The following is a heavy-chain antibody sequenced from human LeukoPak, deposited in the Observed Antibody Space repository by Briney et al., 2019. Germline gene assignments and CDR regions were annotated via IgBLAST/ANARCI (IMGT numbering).Heavy chain of an antibody. CDR3: AKGGGTVWFDP. J-gene: IGHJ5*02. D-gene: IGHD4-23*01. CDR1: VFTCISYA. CDR2: ISGSGGST. Sequence: PGGSLRLSCAASVFTCISYAMSCVCQAPGKGLDWVSAISGSGGSTYYADSVKGRFTISRDNSKNTLYLQMNSMRAEDTAVYYCAKGGGTVWFDPWGQGTLVTVSS. V-gene: IGHV3-23*01.